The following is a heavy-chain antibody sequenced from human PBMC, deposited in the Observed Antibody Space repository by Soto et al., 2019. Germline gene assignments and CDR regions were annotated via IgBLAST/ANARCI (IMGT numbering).Heavy chain of an antibody. V-gene: IGHV3-23*01. Sequence: RRIPGKGQEWATGISGSGGSTYHADSVKGRFTISRDNSKNTLYLQMNSLRAEDTAVYYCAKAGYSGASCYFGNRGERPLVSGPS. CDR2: ISGSGGST. J-gene: IGHJ4*02. D-gene: IGHD2-2*01. CDR3: AKAGYSGASCYFGN.